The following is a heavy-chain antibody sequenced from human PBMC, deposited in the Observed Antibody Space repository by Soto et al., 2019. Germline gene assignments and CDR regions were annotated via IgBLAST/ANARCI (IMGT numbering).Heavy chain of an antibody. CDR1: GYTFTSYY. CDR2: INPSGGST. Sequence: QVQLVQSGAEVKKPGASVKVSCKASGYTFTSYYMHWVRQAPGQGLEWMGIINPSGGSTSYAQKYQGRVTMTRDTSTRTVYMELSSLRSEDTAVYYCAGVHIWDGYSGYDYGWFDPWGQGTLVTVSS. V-gene: IGHV1-46*01. J-gene: IGHJ5*02. D-gene: IGHD5-12*01. CDR3: AGVHIWDGYSGYDYGWFDP.